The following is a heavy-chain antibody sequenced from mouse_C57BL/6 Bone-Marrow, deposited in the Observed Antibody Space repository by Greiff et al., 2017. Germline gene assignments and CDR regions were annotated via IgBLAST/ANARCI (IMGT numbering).Heavy chain of an antibody. CDR2: ILPGSGST. CDR3: ASPLLYDYDGYAMDY. D-gene: IGHD2-4*01. J-gene: IGHJ4*01. V-gene: IGHV1-9*01. CDR1: GYTFTGYW. Sequence: VQVVESGAELMKPGASVKLSCKATGYTFTGYWIEWVKQRPGHGLEWIGEILPGSGSTNYNEKFKGKATFTADTSSNTAYMQLSSLTTEDSAIYYCASPLLYDYDGYAMDYWGQGTSVTVSS.